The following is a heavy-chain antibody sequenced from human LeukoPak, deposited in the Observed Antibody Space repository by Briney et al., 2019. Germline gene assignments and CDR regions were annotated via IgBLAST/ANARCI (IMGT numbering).Heavy chain of an antibody. CDR3: ARGIGMYSSNWYWFDH. V-gene: IGHV4-59*07. CDR1: GDSISSYY. CDR2: IYYSGST. D-gene: IGHD6-13*01. Sequence: SDTLSLTCTVSGDSISSYYWSWLRQPPGNPLEWIGYIYYSGSTNYNPPLKSRVSISVDTSKNQLSLKLRSVTAADTALYYWARGIGMYSSNWYWFDHWGQGILVTVSS. J-gene: IGHJ5*02.